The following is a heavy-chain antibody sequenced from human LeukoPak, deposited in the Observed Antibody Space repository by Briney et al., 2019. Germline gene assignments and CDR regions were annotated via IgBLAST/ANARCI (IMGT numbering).Heavy chain of an antibody. V-gene: IGHV3-48*01. J-gene: IGHJ5*02. CDR2: ISHSSSTI. CDR1: GFTFSSYS. CDR3: AREESARRIHALHP. D-gene: IGHD2-15*01. Sequence: GGSLRLSCAASGFTFSSYSMSWVRQAPGKGLEWVSYISHSSSTIYYADSVKGRFTISRDNAKKSLYLQMNSLRAEDSAVYYCAREESARRIHALHPWGQGTLVTVSA.